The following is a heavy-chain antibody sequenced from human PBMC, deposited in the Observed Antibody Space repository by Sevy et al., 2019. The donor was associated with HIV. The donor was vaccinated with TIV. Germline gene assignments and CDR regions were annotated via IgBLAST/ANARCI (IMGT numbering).Heavy chain of an antibody. CDR1: GFTFSKYS. Sequence: GGFLRLSCEASGFTFSKYSMSWVRQAPGKGLEWVSTFSFGCGRINYADSVKGRFTISRDDSKNTLYLQMNSLRAEDRAVYYCAREGCTKPHDYWGQGTLVTVSS. J-gene: IGHJ4*02. D-gene: IGHD2-8*01. CDR2: FSFGCGRI. CDR3: AREGCTKPHDY. V-gene: IGHV3-23*01.